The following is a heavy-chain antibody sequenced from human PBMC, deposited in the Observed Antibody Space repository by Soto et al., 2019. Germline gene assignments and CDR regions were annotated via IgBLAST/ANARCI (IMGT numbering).Heavy chain of an antibody. CDR1: GFTFSDYS. CDR2: ITGSGGTT. D-gene: IGHD3-9*01. J-gene: IGHJ4*02. Sequence: PGGSLRLSCEASGFTFSDYSMTWVRQAPGKGLEWVSSITGSGGTTYYADSVEDRFTISRDNSKNTLYLQINSLKAEDTAVYYCAKGWPYYDILTGYYYWGQGTLVTVSS. V-gene: IGHV3-23*01. CDR3: AKGWPYYDILTGYYY.